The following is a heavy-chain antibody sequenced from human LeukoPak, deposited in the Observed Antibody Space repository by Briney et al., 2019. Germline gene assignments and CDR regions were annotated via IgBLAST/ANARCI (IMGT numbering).Heavy chain of an antibody. CDR3: AKEWGSYSSSSWIDY. CDR1: GFTFSSYA. V-gene: IGHV3-23*01. J-gene: IGHJ4*02. Sequence: GGSLRLSCAASGFTFSSYAMSWVRQAPGKGLEWVSIMSGSGGSTYYADSVKGRFTISRDNSKNTLYLQMNSLRAEDTAVYYCAKEWGSYSSSSWIDYWGQGTLVTVSP. D-gene: IGHD6-6*01. CDR2: MSGSGGST.